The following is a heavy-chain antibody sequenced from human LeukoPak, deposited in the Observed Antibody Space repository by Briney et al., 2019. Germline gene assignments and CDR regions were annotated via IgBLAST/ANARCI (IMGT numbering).Heavy chain of an antibody. D-gene: IGHD3-22*01. CDR1: GYTFTSYY. CDR3: ARTRVVTSNFDY. V-gene: IGHV1-46*01. CDR2: INPSGGST. Sequence: ASVKVSCKASGYTFTSYYTHWMRQAPGQGLEWMGIINPSGGSTGYAQKFQGRVTMTRDMSTSTVYMELSSLRSEDTAVYYCARTRVVTSNFDYWGQGTLVTVSS. J-gene: IGHJ4*02.